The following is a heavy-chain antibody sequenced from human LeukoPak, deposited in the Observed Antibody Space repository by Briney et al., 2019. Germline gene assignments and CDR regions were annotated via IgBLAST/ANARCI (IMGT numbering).Heavy chain of an antibody. CDR3: ARDRGYRYGYAFDI. Sequence: PGGSLRLSCAASGFTFSDYYMSWICQAPGKGLEWVSYISSSGSTIYYADSVKGRFTISRDNAKNSLYLRMNSLRAEDTAVFYCARDRGYRYGYAFDIWGQGTMVTVSS. D-gene: IGHD5-18*01. V-gene: IGHV3-11*01. CDR1: GFTFSDYY. CDR2: ISSSGSTI. J-gene: IGHJ3*02.